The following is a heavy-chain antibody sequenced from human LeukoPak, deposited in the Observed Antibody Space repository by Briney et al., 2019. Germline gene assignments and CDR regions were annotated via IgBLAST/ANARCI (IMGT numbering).Heavy chain of an antibody. D-gene: IGHD6-13*01. Sequence: PSETLSLTCTVSGGSISSYYWSWIRQPPGKGLEWIGYIYYSGSTNYNPSLKSRVTISVDTSKNQFSLKLSSVTAADTAVYYCASGRSRQQLVLWYFDLWGRGTLVTVSS. J-gene: IGHJ2*01. V-gene: IGHV4-59*01. CDR3: ASGRSRQQLVLWYFDL. CDR2: IYYSGST. CDR1: GGSISSYY.